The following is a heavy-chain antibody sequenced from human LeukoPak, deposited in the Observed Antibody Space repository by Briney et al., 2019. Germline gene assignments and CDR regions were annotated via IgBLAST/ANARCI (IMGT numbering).Heavy chain of an antibody. D-gene: IGHD6-6*01. V-gene: IGHV4-34*01. CDR2: INHSGST. CDR1: GGSFSGYY. CDR3: ARLWSIAARRRFDP. Sequence: PSETLSLTCAVYGGSFSGYYWSWIRQPPGKGLEWIGEINHSGSTNYNPSLKSRVTISVDTSKNQFSLKLSSVTAADTAVYYCARLWSIAARRRFDPWGQGTLVTVSS. J-gene: IGHJ5*02.